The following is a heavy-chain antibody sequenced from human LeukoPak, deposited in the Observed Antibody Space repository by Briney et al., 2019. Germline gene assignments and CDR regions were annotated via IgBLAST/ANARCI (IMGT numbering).Heavy chain of an antibody. CDR2: ISSSSSHI. CDR1: GFTFSSYA. CDR3: ARDQELSGNFDY. V-gene: IGHV3-21*01. J-gene: IGHJ4*02. D-gene: IGHD3-10*01. Sequence: GGSLRLSCAASGFTFSSYAMNWVRQAPGKGLEWVSSISSSSSHIYYADSVKGRFTISRDTAKNSLYLQMNSLRAEDTAVYYCARDQELSGNFDYWGQGTLVTVSS.